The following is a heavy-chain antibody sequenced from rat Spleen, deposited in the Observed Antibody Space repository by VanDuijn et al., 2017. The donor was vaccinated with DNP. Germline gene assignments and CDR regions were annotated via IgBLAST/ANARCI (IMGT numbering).Heavy chain of an antibody. V-gene: IGHV4-2*01. J-gene: IGHJ2*01. Sequence: EVKLVESGGGLVQPGRSLKLSCAASGFNFNGYWRAWVRQAPGKELEWIGEVNENNNIVNYTPSLKDKFTISRDIVQNTLYLQMSKLGSEDTAIYYCAKAEFTRVLDYWGQGVMVTVSS. CDR1: GFNFNGYW. CDR2: VNENNNIV. CDR3: AKAEFTRVLDY. D-gene: IGHD1-4*01.